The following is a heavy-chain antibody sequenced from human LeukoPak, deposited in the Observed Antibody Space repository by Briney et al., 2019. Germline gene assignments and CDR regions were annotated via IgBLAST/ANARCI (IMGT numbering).Heavy chain of an antibody. Sequence: PGGSLRLSCAASGFTFSSYGMHWVRQAPGKGLEWVAVIWYDGSNKYYADSVKGRFTISRDNSKNTLYLQMNRLRAEDTAVYYCAKDRTGYSSSWYRFDYWGQGTLVTVSS. V-gene: IGHV3-33*06. CDR1: GFTFSSYG. J-gene: IGHJ4*02. D-gene: IGHD6-13*01. CDR2: IWYDGSNK. CDR3: AKDRTGYSSSWYRFDY.